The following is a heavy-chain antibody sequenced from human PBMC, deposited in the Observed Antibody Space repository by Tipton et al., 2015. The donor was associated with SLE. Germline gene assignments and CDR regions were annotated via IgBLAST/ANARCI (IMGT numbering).Heavy chain of an antibody. CDR3: ATWRGYDFWTGYSPYYFDY. V-gene: IGHV4-39*07. J-gene: IGHJ4*02. Sequence: LRLSCTVSGGSISSGSYYWGWIRQPPGKGLEWIGSIYYSGSTYYNPSLKSRVTISVDTSKNQFSLKLSSVTAADTAVYYCATWRGYDFWTGYSPYYFDYWGQGTLVTVSS. D-gene: IGHD3-3*01. CDR2: IYYSGST. CDR1: GGSISSGSYY.